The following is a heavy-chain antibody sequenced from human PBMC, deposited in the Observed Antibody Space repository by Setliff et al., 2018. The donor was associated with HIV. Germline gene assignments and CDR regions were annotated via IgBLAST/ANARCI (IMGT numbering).Heavy chain of an antibody. J-gene: IGHJ4*02. CDR2: IIPIFGTP. CDR1: GDTFSSYV. D-gene: IGHD3-10*01. Sequence: SVKVSCKASGDTFSSYVISWVRQAPGQGLEWMGGIIPIFGTPNYAQRFQGRVTITTDESTSTAYMDLSSLRSEDTAVYYCARGDYYGSGNYPPPYYFDYWGQGTLVTVSS. V-gene: IGHV1-69*05. CDR3: ARGDYYGSGNYPPPYYFDY.